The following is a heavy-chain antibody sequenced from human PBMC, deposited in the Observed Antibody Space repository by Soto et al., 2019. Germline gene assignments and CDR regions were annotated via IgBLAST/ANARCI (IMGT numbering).Heavy chain of an antibody. J-gene: IGHJ4*02. D-gene: IGHD6-19*01. CDR3: ARHKDNSGSNHHLDY. CDR1: GGSISDNNYY. CDR2: ISYPGST. V-gene: IGHV4-39*01. Sequence: QLLLQESGPGLVKPSETLSLTCSVSGGSISDNNYYWGWIRQPPGKGLEWIGSISYPGSTYYKPSLKSRVTIFVDTSKNQFALKLSSATAADTAVYFCARHKDNSGSNHHLDYWGQGTLVTVSS.